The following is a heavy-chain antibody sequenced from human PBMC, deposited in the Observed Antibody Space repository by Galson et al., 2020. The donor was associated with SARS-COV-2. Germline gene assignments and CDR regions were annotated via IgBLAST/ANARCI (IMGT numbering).Heavy chain of an antibody. CDR2: IYYSGST. J-gene: IGHJ6*02. CDR1: GGSISSYY. D-gene: IGHD6-13*01. Sequence: SETLSLTCTVSGGSISSYYWSWIRQPPGKGLEWIGYIYYSGSTNYNPSLKSRVTISVDTSKNQFSLKLSSVTAADTAVYYCARGWSSSWYRGYYYGMDVWGQGTTVTVSS. V-gene: IGHV4-59*01. CDR3: ARGWSSSWYRGYYYGMDV.